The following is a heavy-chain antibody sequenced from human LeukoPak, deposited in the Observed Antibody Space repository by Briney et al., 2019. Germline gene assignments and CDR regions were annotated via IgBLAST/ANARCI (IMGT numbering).Heavy chain of an antibody. V-gene: IGHV3-13*01. CDR3: ARGHDYGDLFDY. J-gene: IGHJ4*02. CDR1: GFTFSSCD. CDR2: IGTAGYT. D-gene: IGHD4-17*01. Sequence: GGSLRLSCAASGFTFSSCDMHWVRQATGKGLEWVSAIGTAGYTYYPGSVKGRFTISRENAKNSLYLQMNSLRAEDTAVYYCARGHDYGDLFDYWGQGTLVTVSS.